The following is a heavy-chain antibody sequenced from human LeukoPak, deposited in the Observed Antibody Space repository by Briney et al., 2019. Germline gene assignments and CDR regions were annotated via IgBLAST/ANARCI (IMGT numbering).Heavy chain of an antibody. Sequence: SETLSLTCAVYGGSFSDYYWKWISQPPAGGLEGIGEVNHSDSTNYNPSLKSRVTISVDTFKNQFSLRLTSVTAADTAVFDCARAKRGYSRRWTLTYYFDRWGRGTLVTV. CDR3: ARAKRGYSRRWTLTYYFDR. CDR2: VNHSDST. D-gene: IGHD5-12*01. J-gene: IGHJ4*02. CDR1: GGSFSDYY. V-gene: IGHV4-34*01.